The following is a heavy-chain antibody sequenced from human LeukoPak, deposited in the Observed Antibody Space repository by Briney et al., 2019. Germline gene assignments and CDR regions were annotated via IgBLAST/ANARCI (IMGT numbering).Heavy chain of an antibody. V-gene: IGHV4-34*01. Sequence: PSETLSLTCAVYGGSFSGYYWSWIRQPPGKGLEWIGEINHSGSTNYNPSLKSRVTISVDASKNQFSLKLSSVTAADTAVHYCASYGIAAAGNEAFDIWGQGTMVTVSS. CDR1: GGSFSGYY. D-gene: IGHD6-13*01. J-gene: IGHJ3*02. CDR2: INHSGST. CDR3: ASYGIAAAGNEAFDI.